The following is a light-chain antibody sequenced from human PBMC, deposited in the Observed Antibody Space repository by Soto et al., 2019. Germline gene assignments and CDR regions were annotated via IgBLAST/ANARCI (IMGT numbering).Light chain of an antibody. CDR2: GAS. V-gene: IGKV3-20*01. CDR3: HQRQSWPRT. J-gene: IGKJ1*01. CDR1: QTISSRY. Sequence: EIVLTQSPGTLSLSPGERATLSCRASQTISSRYLAWYQQQPGQAPRLVIYGASSRATGIPDRFSGSGSGTDFTLTISDVQPEDFALYYCHQRQSWPRTFGQGTKVDIK.